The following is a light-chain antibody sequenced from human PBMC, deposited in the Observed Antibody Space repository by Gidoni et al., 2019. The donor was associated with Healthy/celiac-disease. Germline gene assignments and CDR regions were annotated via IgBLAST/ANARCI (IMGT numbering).Light chain of an antibody. CDR1: QSVSSN. Sequence: ELVMMQSPATLSVSTVERATLSCRASQSVSSNLAWYQQKPGKAPRLLIYGASTRETGIPARFSGSGSGTEFTLTISSLQSEDFAIYYCQQYNNWPVTFGQGTRLEIK. CDR2: GAS. CDR3: QQYNNWPVT. V-gene: IGKV3-15*01. J-gene: IGKJ5*01.